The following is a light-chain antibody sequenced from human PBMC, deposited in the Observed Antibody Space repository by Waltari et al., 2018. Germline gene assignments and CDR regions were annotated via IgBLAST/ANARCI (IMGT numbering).Light chain of an antibody. CDR2: GAS. Sequence: EIVLTQSPGTLSVSPWERATLSCRASQSVGRTLAWYQQKPGQAPRLLIYGASSRATGIPDRCSGSGSGTDFSLTISRLEPEDFAVYYCQHYVRLPVTFGQGTKVEIK. V-gene: IGKV3-20*01. CDR1: QSVGRT. CDR3: QHYVRLPVT. J-gene: IGKJ1*01.